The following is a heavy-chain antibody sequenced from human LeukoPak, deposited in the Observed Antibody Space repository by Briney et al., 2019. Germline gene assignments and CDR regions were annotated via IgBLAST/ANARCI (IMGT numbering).Heavy chain of an antibody. Sequence: ASVKVSCKASGYTFTAYYMHWVRQAPGQGLEWMGWTNPNSGGTNYTQRFQGRVTMTRDTSISTAYMELSRLRSDDTAVYYCARDQYSSGQGDYWGQGTLVTVSS. D-gene: IGHD6-19*01. V-gene: IGHV1-2*02. J-gene: IGHJ4*02. CDR2: TNPNSGGT. CDR3: ARDQYSSGQGDY. CDR1: GYTFTAYY.